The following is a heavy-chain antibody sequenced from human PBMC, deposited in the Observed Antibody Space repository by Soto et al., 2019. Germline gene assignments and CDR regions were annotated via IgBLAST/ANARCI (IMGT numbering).Heavy chain of an antibody. V-gene: IGHV4-59*01. Sequence: ASETLSLTCTVSGGSISSYYWSWIRQPPGKGLEWIGYIYYSGSTNYNPSNKSRVTISVDTSKNQFSLKMSSVTAADTAVYYCARDYIVATFYYYGMDVWGQGTTVTVSS. CDR1: GGSISSYY. CDR3: ARDYIVATFYYYGMDV. CDR2: IYYSGST. D-gene: IGHD5-12*01. J-gene: IGHJ6*02.